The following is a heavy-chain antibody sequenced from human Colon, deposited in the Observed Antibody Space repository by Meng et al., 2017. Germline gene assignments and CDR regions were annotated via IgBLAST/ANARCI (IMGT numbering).Heavy chain of an antibody. CDR3: ARDLSYSYHTPYYFDY. Sequence: EGQREESGGVVVLPGGSRRLSCASSGFTFSSYSINWVRRAPGKGLEWVSSISSSSNNIYYADSVKGRFTISRDNAKNSLYLQMNSLRAEDTAVYYCARDLSYSYHTPYYFDYRGQGTLVTVSS. V-gene: IGHV3-21*02. CDR2: ISSSSNNI. CDR1: GFTFSSYS. D-gene: IGHD5-18*01. J-gene: IGHJ4*02.